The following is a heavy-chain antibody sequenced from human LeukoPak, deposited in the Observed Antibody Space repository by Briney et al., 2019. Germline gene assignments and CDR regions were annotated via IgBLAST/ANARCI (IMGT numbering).Heavy chain of an antibody. V-gene: IGHV3-21*04. D-gene: IGHD2-2*02. Sequence: GGSLRLSCAASGFTFSSYSMNWVRQAPGKGLEWVSSISSSSSYIYYADSVKGRFTISRDNAKNSLYLQMNSLRAEDTAVYYCAKAYGVVVPAAIGTFDYWGQGTLVTVSS. CDR1: GFTFSSYS. CDR3: AKAYGVVVPAAIGTFDY. J-gene: IGHJ4*02. CDR2: ISSSSSYI.